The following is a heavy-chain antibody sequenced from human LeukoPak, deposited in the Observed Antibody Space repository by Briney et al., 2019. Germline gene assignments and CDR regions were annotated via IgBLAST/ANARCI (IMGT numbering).Heavy chain of an antibody. J-gene: IGHJ4*02. CDR3: VKDWSTDTSCLLDD. CDR1: GFTFISYA. Sequence: PGGSLRLSCSASGFTFISYAMHWVRQAPGKGLEHVSAINTNGGSTFYAGSVEGRFTISRDNSKNTLYLQMSSLRAEDTAVYYCVKDWSTDTSCLLDDWGQGTLVTVSS. D-gene: IGHD2-2*01. V-gene: IGHV3-64D*09. CDR2: INTNGGST.